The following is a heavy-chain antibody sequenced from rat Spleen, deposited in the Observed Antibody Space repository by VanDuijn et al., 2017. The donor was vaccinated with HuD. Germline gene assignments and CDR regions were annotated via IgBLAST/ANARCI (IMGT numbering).Heavy chain of an antibody. V-gene: IGHV2-43*01. CDR1: GFSLTSYH. J-gene: IGHJ2*01. CDR3: ARSARYYYDGSYYYVHYDY. Sequence: QVQLKESGPGLVQPSQTLSLTCTVSGFSLTSYHVSWVRQSPGKGLEWMGVIWTGGNTANNSLLESRLSISRDTSKSQVLLKMNSLQTEDTAMFFCARSARYYYDGSYYYVHYDYWGQGVMVTVSS. CDR2: IWTGGNT. D-gene: IGHD1-12*02.